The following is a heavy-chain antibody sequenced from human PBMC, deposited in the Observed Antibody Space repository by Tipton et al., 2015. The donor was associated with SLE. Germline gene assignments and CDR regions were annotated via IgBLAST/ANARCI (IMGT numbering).Heavy chain of an antibody. CDR2: IDYSGRT. D-gene: IGHD5-12*01. V-gene: IGHV4-39*07. CDR3: ARRTSGYAPDY. CDR1: GGSHTSSGFY. Sequence: TLSLTCTVSGGSHTSSGFYWGWFRQPPGKGLEWKGGIDYSGRTYYTPSLKSQDTISCDTSKNQFSLKLSSVTAADTAFYYCARRTSGYAPDYWGQGTLVTVSS. J-gene: IGHJ4*02.